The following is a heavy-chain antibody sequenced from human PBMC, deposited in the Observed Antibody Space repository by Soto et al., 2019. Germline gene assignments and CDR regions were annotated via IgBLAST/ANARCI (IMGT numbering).Heavy chain of an antibody. D-gene: IGHD6-19*01. CDR2: VTGSGSNT. CDR1: GFTFSNDA. CDR3: AILYNSGTFF. V-gene: IGHV3-23*01. J-gene: IGHJ4*02. Sequence: EVQLLESGGGLVQPGGSLRLSCAAAGFTFSNDAMIWVRQAPRKGLDWVSTVTGSGSNTYHADSVKGRFTTSRDNTKNALYLQMSSLRVEDTAIYYCAILYNSGTFFWGQGTLVTVSS.